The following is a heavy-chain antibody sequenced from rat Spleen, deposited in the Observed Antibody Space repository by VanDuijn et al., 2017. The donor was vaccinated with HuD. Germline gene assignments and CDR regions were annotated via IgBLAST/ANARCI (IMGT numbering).Heavy chain of an antibody. CDR2: ITNASGGT. D-gene: IGHD1-2*01. CDR3: ARHEYYSNYIYAFAY. CDR1: GFTFNYYW. Sequence: EVQLVESGGGLVHPGRSLKLSCVTSGFTFNYYWMTWIRQAPGKGLEWVASITNASGGTHYPDSVKGRFTISRDIAKSTLYLQTDSLRSEDTATYYCARHEYYSNYIYAFAYWGQGTLVTVSS. V-gene: IGHV5-31*01. J-gene: IGHJ3*01.